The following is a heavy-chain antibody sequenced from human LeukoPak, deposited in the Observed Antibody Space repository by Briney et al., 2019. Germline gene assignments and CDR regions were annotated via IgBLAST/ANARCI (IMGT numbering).Heavy chain of an antibody. V-gene: IGHV1-18*01. CDR2: ISAYNGNT. J-gene: IGHJ4*02. CDR1: GYTFTSYG. Sequence: ASVTVSYKASGYTFTSYGISWVRQAPGQGLEWMGWISAYNGNTNYAQKLQGRVTMTTDTSTSTAYMELRSLRSDDTAVYYCARDYDILTGYYGSDQNPLDYWDQGTLVTVSS. CDR3: ARDYDILTGYYGSDQNPLDY. D-gene: IGHD3-9*01.